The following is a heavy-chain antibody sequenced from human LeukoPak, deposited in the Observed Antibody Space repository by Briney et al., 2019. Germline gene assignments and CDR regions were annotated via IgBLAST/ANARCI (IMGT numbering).Heavy chain of an antibody. J-gene: IGHJ5*02. CDR2: IYGSGST. V-gene: IGHV4-59*01. D-gene: IGHD1-1*01. CDR3: AREGTSGTHLNWFDP. Sequence: SETLSLTCTVSGGSISTYYWSWIRQPPGKGLEWIGHIYGSGSTNYNPSLKSRVTLSVDTSKNQFSLKLSSVTAADTAVYYCAREGTSGTHLNWFDPWGQGTLVTVSS. CDR1: GGSISTYY.